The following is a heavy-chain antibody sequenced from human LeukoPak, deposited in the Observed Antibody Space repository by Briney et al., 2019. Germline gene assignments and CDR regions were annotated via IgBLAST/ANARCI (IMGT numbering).Heavy chain of an antibody. CDR1: GFTFDDYA. Sequence: GGSLRLSCAASGFTFDDYAMHWVRQAPGKGLEWVSAISWNSGAIGYADSVKGRFTISRGNAKYSLFLQMNSLRPEDTALYYCAKDSGAGSYYYYYGMDVWGQGTTVTVSS. CDR2: ISWNSGAI. V-gene: IGHV3-9*01. J-gene: IGHJ6*02. D-gene: IGHD3-10*01. CDR3: AKDSGAGSYYYYYGMDV.